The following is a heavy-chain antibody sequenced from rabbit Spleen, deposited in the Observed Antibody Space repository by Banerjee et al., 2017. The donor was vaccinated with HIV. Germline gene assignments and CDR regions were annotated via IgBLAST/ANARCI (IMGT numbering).Heavy chain of an antibody. CDR2: INAYTAKP. CDR3: ARDTSSSFSSYGMDL. V-gene: IGHV1S45*01. Sequence: QEQLEESGGGLVKPGGTLTLTCTASGISFSSSDYMCWVRQAPGKGLQWIACINAYTAKPVYASWAKGRIIMSRTSSTTVTLQMTSLTVADTATYFCARDTSSSFSSYGMDLWGQGTLVTVS. J-gene: IGHJ6*01. CDR1: GISFSSSDY. D-gene: IGHD1-1*01.